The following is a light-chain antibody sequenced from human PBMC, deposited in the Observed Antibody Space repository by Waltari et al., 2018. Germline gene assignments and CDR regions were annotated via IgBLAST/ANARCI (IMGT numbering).Light chain of an antibody. CDR2: AGN. Sequence: QSALTQPPSASGSPGQSVTISCTGTISDVGGYDYVSWYQQHPGKAPKAMIYAGNKRPSGVPDRFSGSKSGSTASLTVSGLQADDEAAYYCSSYAGSNTVVFGGGTKLTVL. CDR1: ISDVGGYDY. J-gene: IGLJ2*01. CDR3: SSYAGSNTVV. V-gene: IGLV2-8*01.